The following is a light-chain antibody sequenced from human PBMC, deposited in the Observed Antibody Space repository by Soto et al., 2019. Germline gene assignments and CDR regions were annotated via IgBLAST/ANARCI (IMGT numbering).Light chain of an antibody. CDR1: QSVDTTF. V-gene: IGKV3-20*01. J-gene: IGKJ1*01. Sequence: EIVLTQSPGSLSLSPGQRATLSCRASQSVDTTFFAWYQKKPGQAPRLLIYGASMRATGIPDRFSGSGSGTDFTLIISRLEPEDFAVYYCQQYMSSVTFGQGTKVEIK. CDR3: QQYMSSVT. CDR2: GAS.